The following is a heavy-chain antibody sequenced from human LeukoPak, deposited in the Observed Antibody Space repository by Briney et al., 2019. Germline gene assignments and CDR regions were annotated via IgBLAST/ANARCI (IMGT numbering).Heavy chain of an antibody. J-gene: IGHJ6*02. CDR2: ISTYYSNT. V-gene: IGHV1-18*01. CDR3: ARVRPYCSSTSCPPEDYYGMDV. D-gene: IGHD2-2*01. Sequence: ASVIVSCKASGYTFTNYPISWVRQAPGQGLEWMGWISTYYSNTNYAQKLQGRVTMTTDTSTSTAYMELRSLRSEDTAVYYCARVRPYCSSTSCPPEDYYGMDVWGQGTTVTVSS. CDR1: GYTFTNYP.